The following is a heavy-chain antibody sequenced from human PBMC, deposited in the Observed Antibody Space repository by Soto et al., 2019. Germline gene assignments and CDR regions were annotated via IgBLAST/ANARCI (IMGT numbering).Heavy chain of an antibody. V-gene: IGHV3-9*01. D-gene: IGHD2-21*02. CDR1: GFSFDEYG. J-gene: IGHJ6*02. CDR2: ISWNSGTI. Sequence: EVQLVESGGDLVQPGRSLRLSCAASGFSFDEYGMHWVWQAPGKGLEWVSGISWNSGTIGYADSVKGRFSISRDNAKKSLYLQMNSLRAEDRALYYCAKSKGGTANGMDVWGQGTTVIVSS. CDR3: AKSKGGTANGMDV.